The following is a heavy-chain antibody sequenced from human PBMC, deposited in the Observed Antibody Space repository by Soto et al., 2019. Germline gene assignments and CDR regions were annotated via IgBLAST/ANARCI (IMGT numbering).Heavy chain of an antibody. CDR3: ADGGEWSFNFEY. D-gene: IGHD3-16*02. J-gene: IGHJ4*02. Sequence: GGSLRLSCAASGFTFSSYAMSWVHQAPGKGLEWVSAVSGSGRSTYYPDSVKGRFTISRDNSKNTLYLQMNNLRAEDTAVYYCADGGEWSFNFEYWGLGTLVTVSS. CDR2: VSGSGRST. CDR1: GFTFSSYA. V-gene: IGHV3-23*01.